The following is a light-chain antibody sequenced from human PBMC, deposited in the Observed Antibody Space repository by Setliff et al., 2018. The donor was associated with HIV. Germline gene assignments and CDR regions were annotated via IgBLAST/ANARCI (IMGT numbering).Light chain of an antibody. V-gene: IGLV1-44*01. CDR3: QSYDSSLSGSV. CDR2: SNN. J-gene: IGLJ1*01. Sequence: QSVLTQPPPASATPGQRATISCSGSNSNIGSNTVNWYQQLPGSPPKLLIYSNNQRPSGVTDRFSGSKSGTSASLAITGLQAEDEADYYCQSYDSSLSGSVFGTGTKVTVL. CDR1: NSNIGSNT.